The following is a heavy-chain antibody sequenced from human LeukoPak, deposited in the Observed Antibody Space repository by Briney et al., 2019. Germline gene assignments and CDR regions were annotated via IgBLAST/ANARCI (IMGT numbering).Heavy chain of an antibody. Sequence: PSETLSLTCTVSGYSISSGYYWGWIRQPPGKGLEWIGSIYYSGSTYYNPSLKSRVTISVDTSKNQFSLKLSSVTAAVTAVYYCARVLELRYYFDYWGQGTLVTVSS. CDR2: IYYSGST. V-gene: IGHV4-38-2*02. J-gene: IGHJ4*02. D-gene: IGHD1-7*01. CDR3: ARVLELRYYFDY. CDR1: GYSISSGYY.